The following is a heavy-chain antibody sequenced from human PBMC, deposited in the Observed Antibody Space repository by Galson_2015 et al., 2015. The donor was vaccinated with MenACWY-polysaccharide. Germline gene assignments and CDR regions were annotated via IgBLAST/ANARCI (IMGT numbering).Heavy chain of an antibody. D-gene: IGHD3-16*01. CDR3: GQAISFGIENNWFDP. CDR2: IYYSGST. Sequence: ETLSLTCTVSGGSISSSSYYWGWIRQPPGKGLEWIGSIYYSGSTYYNPSLKSRVTISVDTSKNQFSLKLSSVTAADTAVYYCGQAISFGIENNWFDPWGQGTLVTVSS. J-gene: IGHJ5*02. CDR1: GGSISSSSYY. V-gene: IGHV4-39*01.